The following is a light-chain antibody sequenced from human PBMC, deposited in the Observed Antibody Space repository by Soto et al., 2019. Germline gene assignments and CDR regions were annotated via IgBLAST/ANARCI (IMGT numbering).Light chain of an antibody. Sequence: DIQITQSPSTLSASVGDRVTITCLASQSISVWLAWYQQKAGKAPNLLIYKASRLESGVPSRFSGSGSETEFTLTISGLQPGDSATYYCQQYNSYSPTFGQGTKV. J-gene: IGKJ1*01. V-gene: IGKV1-5*03. CDR3: QQYNSYSPT. CDR1: QSISVW. CDR2: KAS.